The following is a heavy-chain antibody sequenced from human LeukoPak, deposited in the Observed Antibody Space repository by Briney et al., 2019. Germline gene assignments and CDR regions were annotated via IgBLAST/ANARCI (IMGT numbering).Heavy chain of an antibody. D-gene: IGHD4-17*01. CDR3: ARGGTTVTTFDY. V-gene: IGHV3-53*01. CDR2: LYSGGDT. Sequence: GGSLRLSCAAAGFAVSGYFTSWVRQAPGKGLDWVSILYSGGDTFYSDSVKGRFTISRDISKNTLYLQMKGLRADDTAVYYCARGGTTVTTFDYWGPGTLVTVSS. J-gene: IGHJ4*02. CDR1: GFAVSGYF.